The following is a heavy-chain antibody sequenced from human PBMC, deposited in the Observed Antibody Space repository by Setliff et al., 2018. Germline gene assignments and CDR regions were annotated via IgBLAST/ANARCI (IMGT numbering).Heavy chain of an antibody. J-gene: IGHJ4*02. CDR2: IHPSGST. V-gene: IGHV4-61*02. CDR1: GDSISSGSYH. CDR3: VRVRVVQGYYEFDS. D-gene: IGHD3-16*01. Sequence: SETLSLTCTVSGDSISSGSYHWSWIRKPAGKGLEWIGRIHPSGSTNYNPSLKSRVTISIDTSKNQFSLGLSSVIVADSATYYCVRVRVVQGYYEFDSWGQGALVTVSS.